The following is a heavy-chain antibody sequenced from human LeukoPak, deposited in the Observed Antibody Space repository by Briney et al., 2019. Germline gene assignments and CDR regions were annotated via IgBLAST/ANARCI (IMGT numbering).Heavy chain of an antibody. CDR2: IKQDGSEK. V-gene: IGHV3-7*01. CDR1: GFTFSSYW. Sequence: GGSLRLSCAASGFTFSSYWMSWVRQAPGKGLEWVANIKQDGSEKYYVDSVKGRFTISRDNAKNSLYLQMNSLRAEDTAEYYCARGGYSGYESSGDAFDIWGQGTMVTVSS. J-gene: IGHJ3*02. CDR3: ARGGYSGYESSGDAFDI. D-gene: IGHD5-12*01.